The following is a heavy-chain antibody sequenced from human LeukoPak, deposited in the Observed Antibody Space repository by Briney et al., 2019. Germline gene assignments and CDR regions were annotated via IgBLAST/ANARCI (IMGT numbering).Heavy chain of an antibody. CDR1: GFTFSSYA. J-gene: IGHJ3*02. D-gene: IGHD3-9*01. Sequence: PGGSLRLSCAASGFTFSSYAMHWVRQAPGKGLEWVAVISYDGSNKYYADSVKGRFTISRDNSKNTLYLQMNSLRAEDTAVYYCARGYPYACDILTGAAFDIWGQGTMVTVSS. V-gene: IGHV3-30*04. CDR2: ISYDGSNK. CDR3: ARGYPYACDILTGAAFDI.